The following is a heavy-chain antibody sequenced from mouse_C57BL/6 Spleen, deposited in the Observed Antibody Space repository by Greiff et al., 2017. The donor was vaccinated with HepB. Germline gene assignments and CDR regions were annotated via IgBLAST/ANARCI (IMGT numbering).Heavy chain of an antibody. D-gene: IGHD4-1*01. V-gene: IGHV1-55*01. Sequence: QVQLQQPGAELVKPGASVKMSCKASGYTFTSYWITWVKQRPGQGLEWIGDIYPGSGSTNYNEKFKSKATLTVDTSSSTAYMQLSSLTSEDSAVYYCARELGHAYYFDYLGPSTTLTVAS. CDR3: ARELGHAYYFDY. J-gene: IGHJ2*01. CDR2: IYPGSGST. CDR1: GYTFTSYW.